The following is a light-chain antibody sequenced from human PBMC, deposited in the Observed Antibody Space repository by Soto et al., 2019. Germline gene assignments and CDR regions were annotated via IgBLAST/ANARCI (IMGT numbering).Light chain of an antibody. J-gene: IGLJ1*01. CDR2: DVS. Sequence: QSALTQPASVSGSPGQSITISCTGTSSDVGGYNYVSWYQQHPGKAPKLMIYDVSNRPSGVSNRFPGSKSGNTAALTISGLQAKDEADYYCSLYTCSGTLYVFGPVTKLTVL. V-gene: IGLV2-14*01. CDR3: SLYTCSGTLYV. CDR1: SSDVGGYNY.